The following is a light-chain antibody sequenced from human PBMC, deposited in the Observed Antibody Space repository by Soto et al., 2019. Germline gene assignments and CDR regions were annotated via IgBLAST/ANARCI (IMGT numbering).Light chain of an antibody. Sequence: ENVLTQSPGTLSLSPGERATLSCRASQSIGSSYLAWYQQKPGHAPRLIIYGTSNRATGIPDRFSGSGSGTYFTLTISSLEPEDFAVYYCQQFGSSWLTFGQGTKMEIK. CDR2: GTS. CDR1: QSIGSSY. CDR3: QQFGSSWLT. J-gene: IGKJ1*01. V-gene: IGKV3-20*01.